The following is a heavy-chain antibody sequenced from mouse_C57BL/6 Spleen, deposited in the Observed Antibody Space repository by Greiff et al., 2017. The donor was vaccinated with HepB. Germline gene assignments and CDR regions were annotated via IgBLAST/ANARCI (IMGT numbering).Heavy chain of an antibody. J-gene: IGHJ1*03. CDR2: IRSKSNNYAT. CDR1: GFSFNTYA. CDR3: VRFGTGWYFDV. Sequence: VKLQESGGGLVQPKGSLKLSCAASGFSFNTYAMNWVRQAPGKGLEWVARIRSKSNNYATYYADSVKDRFTISRDDSESMLYLQMNNLKTEDTAMYYCVRFGTGWYFDVWGTGTTVTVSS. V-gene: IGHV10-1*01. D-gene: IGHD4-1*01.